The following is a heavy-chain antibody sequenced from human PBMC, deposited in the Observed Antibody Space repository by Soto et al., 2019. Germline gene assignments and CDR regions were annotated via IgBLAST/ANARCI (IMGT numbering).Heavy chain of an antibody. V-gene: IGHV1-2*04. D-gene: IGHD5-12*01. J-gene: IGHJ3*02. CDR3: ARDDSGYDSAFDI. CDR1: GYTFTGYY. Sequence: QVQLVQSGAEVKKPGASVKVSCKASGYTFTGYYMHWVRQAPGQGLEWMGWINPNSGGTNYAQKFQGWVTMTRDTSISTDYMELSRLRSDDTDVYYCARDDSGYDSAFDIWGQGTMVTVSS. CDR2: INPNSGGT.